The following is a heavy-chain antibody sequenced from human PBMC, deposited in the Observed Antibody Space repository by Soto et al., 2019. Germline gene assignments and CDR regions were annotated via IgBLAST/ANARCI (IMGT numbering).Heavy chain of an antibody. D-gene: IGHD2-21*01. Sequence: ASVKVSCKASGYAFTRFTIHWVRQAPGQRLEWMGSINTGNGNTRFLQKFQGRVTFTRDTSANTAYMELSSLISEDTAVYYCARPKDYHVCLALWGQGTLVTVSS. V-gene: IGHV1-3*04. J-gene: IGHJ4*02. CDR1: GYAFTRFT. CDR3: ARPKDYHVCLAL. CDR2: INTGNGNT.